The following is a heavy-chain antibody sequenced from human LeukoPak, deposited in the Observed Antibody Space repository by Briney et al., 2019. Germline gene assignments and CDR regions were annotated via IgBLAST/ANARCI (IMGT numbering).Heavy chain of an antibody. CDR3: ALAPNSNWFDF. Sequence: PSETLPLTCTVSGDSTSNFYWNWIRQSPGKGLEWIGNIHYSGSSVYNPSLKSRVTISIDTSRRQFFLKLNSVTAADTAVYFCALAPNSNWFDFWGPGTLITVSS. J-gene: IGHJ5*01. V-gene: IGHV4-59*03. CDR2: IHYSGSS. CDR1: GDSTSNFY. D-gene: IGHD2-8*01.